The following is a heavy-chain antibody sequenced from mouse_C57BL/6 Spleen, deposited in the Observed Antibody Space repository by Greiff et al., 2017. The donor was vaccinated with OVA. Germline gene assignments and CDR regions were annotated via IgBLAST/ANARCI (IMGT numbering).Heavy chain of an antibody. V-gene: IGHV1-81*01. D-gene: IGHD2-5*01. Sequence: VKLQESGAELARPGASVKLSCKASGYTFTSYGISWVKQRTGQGLEWIGEIYPRSGNTYYNEKFKGKATLTADKSSSTAYMELRSLTSEDSAVYFCARKEDYSNSAWFAYWGQGTLVTVSA. CDR1: GYTFTSYG. J-gene: IGHJ3*01. CDR3: ARKEDYSNSAWFAY. CDR2: IYPRSGNT.